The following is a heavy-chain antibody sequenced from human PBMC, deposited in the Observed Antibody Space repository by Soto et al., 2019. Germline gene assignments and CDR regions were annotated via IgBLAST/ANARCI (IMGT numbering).Heavy chain of an antibody. Sequence: QVQLVQSGAEVKKPGASVKVSCKASGYTFSNYGISWVRQGPGQRLEWMGWISGYNGNTHYEEKVQDRIKMTTDTSTSTTYLELRSLRSGDTAVYFCARDPGFGFGYSYAFAMDVWGQGTTVTVSS. J-gene: IGHJ6*02. V-gene: IGHV1-18*01. D-gene: IGHD5-18*01. CDR3: ARDPGFGFGYSYAFAMDV. CDR2: ISGYNGNT. CDR1: GYTFSNYG.